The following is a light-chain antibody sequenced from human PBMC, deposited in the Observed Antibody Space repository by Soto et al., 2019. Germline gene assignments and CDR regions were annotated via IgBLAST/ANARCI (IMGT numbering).Light chain of an antibody. V-gene: IGKV3-15*01. Sequence: EIVLTQSPATLSLSPGERATLSCRASQSVSSYLAWYQQKPGQAPRLLIYGASTRATGIPARFSGSGSVTEFTLTITSLQSEDFAVYYCQQYNSWPPITFGQGTRLEI. CDR2: GAS. J-gene: IGKJ5*01. CDR1: QSVSSY. CDR3: QQYNSWPPIT.